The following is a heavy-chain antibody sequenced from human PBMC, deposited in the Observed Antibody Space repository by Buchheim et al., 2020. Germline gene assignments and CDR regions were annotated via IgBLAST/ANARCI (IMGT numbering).Heavy chain of an antibody. CDR2: ISYDGSNK. J-gene: IGHJ6*02. Sequence: QVQLVGSGGGVVQPGRSLRLSCAASGFTFSSYAMHWVRQAPGKGLEWVAVISYDGSNKYYADSVKGRFTISRDNSKNTLYLQMNSLRAEDTAVYYCARDNDGDYEYYYYGMDVWGQGTT. CDR3: ARDNDGDYEYYYYGMDV. CDR1: GFTFSSYA. V-gene: IGHV3-30-3*01. D-gene: IGHD4-17*01.